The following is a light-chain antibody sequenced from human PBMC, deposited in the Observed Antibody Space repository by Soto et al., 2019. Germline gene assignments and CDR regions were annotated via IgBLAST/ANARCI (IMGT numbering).Light chain of an antibody. Sequence: EIVRTHSPATLSVPPGERPTLSCRASENVYGNVAWYQQKPGQAPSLLIYDASTRANDIPARFSGSGSGTEFTLTISSLQSADCAIYFCQHGRSCGQGTKVDIK. CDR1: ENVYGN. CDR3: QHGRS. V-gene: IGKV3-15*01. CDR2: DAS. J-gene: IGKJ1*01.